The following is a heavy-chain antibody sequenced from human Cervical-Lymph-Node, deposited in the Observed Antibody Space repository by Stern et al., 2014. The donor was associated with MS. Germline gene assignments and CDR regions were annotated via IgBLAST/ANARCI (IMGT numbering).Heavy chain of an antibody. J-gene: IGHJ3*02. Sequence: QLQLQESGPRLVKPSQTLSLTCTVSGGSISSSLYYWSWIRQHPAEGLEWIGYIYYRGSTYYNPSLKSRVTISVDTSNNQFSLKLSYVTVADTAVYYCARRSSTRAFDIWGQGTMVTVSS. D-gene: IGHD2-2*01. CDR3: ARRSSTRAFDI. CDR2: IYYRGST. V-gene: IGHV4-31*03. CDR1: GGSISSSLYY.